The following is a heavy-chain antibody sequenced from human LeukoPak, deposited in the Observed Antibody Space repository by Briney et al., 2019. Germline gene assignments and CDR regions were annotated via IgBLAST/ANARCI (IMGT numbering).Heavy chain of an antibody. D-gene: IGHD5-18*01. CDR3: ARADTAMAYFDY. CDR2: IIPIFGTA. Sequence: SAKVSCKASGGTFSSYAISWVRQAPGQGLEWMGGIIPIFGTANYAQKFQGRVTITADKSTSTAYMELSSLRSEDTAVYYCARADTAMAYFDYWGQGTLVTVSS. CDR1: GGTFSSYA. V-gene: IGHV1-69*06. J-gene: IGHJ4*02.